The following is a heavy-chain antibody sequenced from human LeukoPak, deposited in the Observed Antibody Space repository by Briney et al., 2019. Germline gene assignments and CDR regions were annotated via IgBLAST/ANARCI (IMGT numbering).Heavy chain of an antibody. D-gene: IGHD6-13*01. Sequence: PSETLSLTCTVSGGSISSYYWSWIRQPPGKGLEWIGYIYYSGSTNYNPSLKSRVTISVDTSKNQFSLKLSSVTAADTAVYYCAARHSSSWEIDYWGQGTLVTVSS. CDR1: GGSISSYY. J-gene: IGHJ4*02. CDR3: AARHSSSWEIDY. CDR2: IYYSGST. V-gene: IGHV4-59*08.